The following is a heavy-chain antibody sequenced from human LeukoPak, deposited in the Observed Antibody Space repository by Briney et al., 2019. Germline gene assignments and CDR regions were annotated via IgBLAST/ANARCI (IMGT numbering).Heavy chain of an antibody. Sequence: KPGGSLRLSCTASGFTFSDYYMSWIRQSPGKGLEWVSYISSSGSTIYYADSVKGRFTISRDNAKNSLYLQMNSLRAEDTAVYYCARGTRRSSPFDYWGQGTLVTVSS. V-gene: IGHV3-11*01. CDR2: ISSSGSTI. D-gene: IGHD6-6*01. CDR1: GFTFSDYY. CDR3: ARGTRRSSPFDY. J-gene: IGHJ4*02.